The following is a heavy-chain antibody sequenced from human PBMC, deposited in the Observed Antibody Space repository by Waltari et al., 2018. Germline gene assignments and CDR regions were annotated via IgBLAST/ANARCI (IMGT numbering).Heavy chain of an antibody. CDR1: GFSFGDYG. J-gene: IGHJ4*02. Sequence: EVHLVESGGGLVQPGGSLRLSCAASGFSFGDYGMHWVRQVPGRGLGVGVRINGGGGSISYAGSVRGRFTSSRDNAWSTVYLHLNNLRVDDTAVYFCARKGGTGYPYGPFYYDHWGQGTLVNVSS. D-gene: IGHD3-9*01. V-gene: IGHV3-74*01. CDR3: ARKGGTGYPYGPFYYDH. CDR2: INGGGGSI.